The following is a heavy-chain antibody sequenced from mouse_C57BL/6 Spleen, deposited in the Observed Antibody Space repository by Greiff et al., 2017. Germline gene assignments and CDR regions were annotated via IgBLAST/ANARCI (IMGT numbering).Heavy chain of an antibody. CDR1: GYTFTSYN. V-gene: IGHV1-12*01. D-gene: IGHD1-1*01. J-gene: IGHJ1*03. CDR2: IYPGNGDT. Sequence: SGAELVRPGASVKMSCKASGYTFTSYNMHWVKQTPRQGLEWIGAIYPGNGDTSYNQKLKGKATLTVDKSYSTAYMQLSSLTSEDSAVYVCARLYASSWGYFDVWGTGTTVTVSS. CDR3: ARLYASSWGYFDV.